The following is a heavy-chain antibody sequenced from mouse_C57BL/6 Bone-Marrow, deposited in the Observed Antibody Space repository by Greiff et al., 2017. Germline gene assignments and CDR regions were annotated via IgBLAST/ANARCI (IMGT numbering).Heavy chain of an antibody. CDR2: IWSDGST. CDR1: GFSLTSYG. CDR3: ARHDGSPHWYFDV. V-gene: IGHV2-6-1*01. J-gene: IGHJ1*03. Sequence: VQLKQSGPGLVAPSQSLSITCTVSGFSLTSYGVHWVRQPPGKGLEWLVVIWSDGSTTYNSALKSRLSISKDNSKSQVFLKMNSLQTDDTAMYYCARHDGSPHWYFDVWGTGTTVTVSA. D-gene: IGHD2-3*01.